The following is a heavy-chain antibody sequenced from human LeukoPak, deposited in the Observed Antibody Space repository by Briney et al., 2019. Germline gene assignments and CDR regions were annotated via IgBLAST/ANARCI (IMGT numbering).Heavy chain of an antibody. CDR2: ISGSGTST. J-gene: IGHJ4*02. Sequence: PGGSLRLSCAASGFTFRSYVMSWVRQAPGKGLEWVLAISGSGTSTYYADSVKGRFTISRDNSKNTLYLQMNSLRAEDTVVYYCEGTYYYDSSDDYWGQGTLVTVSS. D-gene: IGHD3-22*01. CDR3: EGTYYYDSSDDY. V-gene: IGHV3-23*01. CDR1: GFTFRSYV.